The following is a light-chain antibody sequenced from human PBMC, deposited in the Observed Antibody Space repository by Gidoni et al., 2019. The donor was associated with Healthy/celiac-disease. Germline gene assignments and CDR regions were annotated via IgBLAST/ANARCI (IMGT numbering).Light chain of an antibody. V-gene: IGKV3-20*01. Sequence: EIVLTQSPGTLSLSPGERATLSCRASPSISSSYLAGYQQKPGEAPRLLLYGASSRATGIPDRFSGSGSWTAFTLPISRLQPEDFAVYYCQQYGSSPPAFGQGTRLEIK. CDR3: QQYGSSPPA. CDR1: PSISSSY. CDR2: GAS. J-gene: IGKJ5*01.